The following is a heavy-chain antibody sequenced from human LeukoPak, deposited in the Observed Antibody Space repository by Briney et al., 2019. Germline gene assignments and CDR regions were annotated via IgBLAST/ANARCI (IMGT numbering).Heavy chain of an antibody. D-gene: IGHD3-10*01. V-gene: IGHV3-23*01. CDR2: ISGSGGST. CDR1: GFTFSSYA. Sequence: GGSLRLSCAASGFTFSSYAMSWVRQAPGKGLEWVSAISGSGGSTYYADSVKGRFTISRDNSKNTLYLQMNSLRAEDTAVYYCAKALVLLWFGDHDAFDIWGQGTMVTVSS. J-gene: IGHJ3*02. CDR3: AKALVLLWFGDHDAFDI.